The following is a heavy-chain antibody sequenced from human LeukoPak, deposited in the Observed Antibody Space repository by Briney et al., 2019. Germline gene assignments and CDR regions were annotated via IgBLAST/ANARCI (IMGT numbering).Heavy chain of an antibody. J-gene: IGHJ3*02. V-gene: IGHV4-4*07. CDR2: IYTSGST. Sequence: SETLSLTCTVSGGSISSYYWSWIRQPAGKGLEWIGRIYTSGSTNYNPSLKSRVTMSVDTSKNQYSLKLSSVTAADTAVYYCARSHECSSSWYLYAFDIWGQGTMVSVSS. D-gene: IGHD6-13*01. CDR3: ARSHECSSSWYLYAFDI. CDR1: GGSISSYY.